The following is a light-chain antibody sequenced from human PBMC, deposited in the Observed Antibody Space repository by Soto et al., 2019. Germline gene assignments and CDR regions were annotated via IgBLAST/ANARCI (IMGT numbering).Light chain of an antibody. CDR2: HAS. CDR3: QQYDTLWT. Sequence: DIQMTQSPSTLSASVGDRVTFTCRANQRISTSLAWYQQKPGKAPKLLIYHASDLESGVPSRFSGSGSGTEFTLTISSLQPDDFATYYCQQYDTLWTFGQGTKVDI. V-gene: IGKV1-5*01. J-gene: IGKJ1*01. CDR1: QRISTS.